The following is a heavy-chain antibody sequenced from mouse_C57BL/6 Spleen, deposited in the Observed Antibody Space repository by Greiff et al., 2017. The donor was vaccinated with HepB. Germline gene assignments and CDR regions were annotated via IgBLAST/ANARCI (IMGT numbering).Heavy chain of an antibody. V-gene: IGHV1-5*01. CDR1: GYTFTSYW. D-gene: IGHD2-3*01. J-gene: IGHJ3*01. CDR3: TRSGRDGYSPFAY. CDR2: IYPGNSDT. Sequence: VQLQQSGTVLARPGASVKMSCKTSGYTFTSYWMHWVKQRPGQGLEWIGAIYPGNSDTSYNQKFKGKAKLTAVTSASTAYMEPSSLTNEDSAVYYCTRSGRDGYSPFAYWGQRTLVTVSA.